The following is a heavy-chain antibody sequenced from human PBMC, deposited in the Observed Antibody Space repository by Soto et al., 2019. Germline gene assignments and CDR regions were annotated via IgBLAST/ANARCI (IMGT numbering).Heavy chain of an antibody. J-gene: IGHJ4*02. Sequence: ASETPSLPCAVSGGFIRSGGYFWSCIRQPPGKGLEWIGYIYHSGSTYYNPSLKSRVTISVDRSKNQFSLKLSSVTAADTAVYYCAGGPGVARNYWGQGTLVTVSS. CDR3: AGGPGVARNY. CDR2: IYHSGST. CDR1: GGFIRSGGYF. D-gene: IGHD5-12*01. V-gene: IGHV4-30-2*01.